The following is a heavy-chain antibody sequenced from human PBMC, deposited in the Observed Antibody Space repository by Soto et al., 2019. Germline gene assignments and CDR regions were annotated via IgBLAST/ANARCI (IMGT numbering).Heavy chain of an antibody. CDR1: GFTFSSYS. V-gene: IGHV3-48*02. CDR3: ARDDCSSTSCYFWFDP. CDR2: ISSSSSTI. D-gene: IGHD2-2*01. Sequence: GGSLRLSCAASGFTFSSYSMNWVRQAPGKGLEWVSYISSSSSTIYYADSVKGRFTISRDNAKNSLYLQMNSLRDEDTAVYYCARDDCSSTSCYFWFDPWGQGTLVTVSS. J-gene: IGHJ5*02.